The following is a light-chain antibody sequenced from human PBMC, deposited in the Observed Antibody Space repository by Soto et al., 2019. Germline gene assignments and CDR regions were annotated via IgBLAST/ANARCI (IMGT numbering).Light chain of an antibody. Sequence: QSVLTQPPSVSGAPGQRVTISCTGSSSNIGARYDVHWYQQLPGTAPKLLIYGNSNRPSGVPDRFSASKSGTSASLAITGLQAEDEADYYCQSYDSSLSGFVVFGGGTKVTVL. CDR2: GNS. J-gene: IGLJ2*01. CDR3: QSYDSSLSGFVV. CDR1: SSNIGARYD. V-gene: IGLV1-40*01.